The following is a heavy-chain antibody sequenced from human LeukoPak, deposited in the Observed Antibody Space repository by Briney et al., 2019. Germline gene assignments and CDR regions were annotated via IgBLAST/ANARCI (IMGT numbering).Heavy chain of an antibody. D-gene: IGHD6-13*01. V-gene: IGHV3-33*06. Sequence: PGRSLRLSCAASGFTFSSYGMHWVRQAPGKGLEWVAVIWYDGSNKYYADSVKGRFTISRDNSKNTLYLQMNSLRAEDTAVYYCAKTAAAADTPTSNFDYWGQGTLVTVSS. CDR1: GFTFSSYG. CDR2: IWYDGSNK. CDR3: AKTAAAADTPTSNFDY. J-gene: IGHJ4*02.